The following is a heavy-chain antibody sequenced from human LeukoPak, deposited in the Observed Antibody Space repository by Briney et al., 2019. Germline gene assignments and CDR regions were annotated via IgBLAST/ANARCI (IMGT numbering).Heavy chain of an antibody. V-gene: IGHV3-23*01. Sequence: GGSLRLSCVVSGFTFNNYGMSWVRQAPGKGLEWVSAISGSGFNTYYADSVKGRFTISRDNSQNTLYLQMNSLRAEDTAVYYCARGQFRLHSYDGSTFDYWGQGTLVSVSS. D-gene: IGHD3-22*01. CDR1: GFTFNNYG. J-gene: IGHJ4*02. CDR3: ARGQFRLHSYDGSTFDY. CDR2: ISGSGFNT.